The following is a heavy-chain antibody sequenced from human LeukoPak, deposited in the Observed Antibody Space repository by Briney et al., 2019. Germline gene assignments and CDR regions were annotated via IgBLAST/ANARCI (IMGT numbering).Heavy chain of an antibody. V-gene: IGHV4-34*01. Sequence: SETLSLTCAVYGGSFSGYYWSWIRQPPGKGLEWIGEINHSGSTNYNPSLKSRVTISVDTSKNQFSLKLSSVTAADTAVYYCARGRFGGSYYRNNWFDPWGQGTLVTVSS. J-gene: IGHJ5*02. CDR3: ARGRFGGSYYRNNWFDP. CDR1: GGSFSGYY. D-gene: IGHD1-26*01. CDR2: INHSGST.